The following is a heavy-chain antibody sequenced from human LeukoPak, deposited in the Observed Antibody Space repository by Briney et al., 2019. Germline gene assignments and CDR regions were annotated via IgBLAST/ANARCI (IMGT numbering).Heavy chain of an antibody. CDR1: GFTFSSYG. V-gene: IGHV3-33*06. J-gene: IGHJ4*02. Sequence: PGRSPRLSCAAPGFTFSSYGMHWVRQAPGKGLEWVAVIWYDGSNKYYADSVKGRFTISRDNSKNTLYLQMNSLRAEDTAVFYCAKDLHSSWNYFDYWGQGTLVTVSS. CDR2: IWYDGSNK. D-gene: IGHD6-13*01. CDR3: AKDLHSSWNYFDY.